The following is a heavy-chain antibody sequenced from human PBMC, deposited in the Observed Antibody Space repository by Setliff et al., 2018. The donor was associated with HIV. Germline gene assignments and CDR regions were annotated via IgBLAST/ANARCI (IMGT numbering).Heavy chain of an antibody. V-gene: IGHV4-31*03. CDR2: IYHSGST. CDR3: AREKGFGGATGWFDP. CDR1: GGSISSGAYY. D-gene: IGHD2-15*01. J-gene: IGHJ5*02. Sequence: SETLSLTCTVSGGSISSGAYYWNWIRQHHQHPGKGLEWIGYIYHSGSTYYNPTLKSRVTMSVDTSKNHFSLKLRSVTAADTAVYYCAREKGFGGATGWFDPWGLGTPVTVSS.